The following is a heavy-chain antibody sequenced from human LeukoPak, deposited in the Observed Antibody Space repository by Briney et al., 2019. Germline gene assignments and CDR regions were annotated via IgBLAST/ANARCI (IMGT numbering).Heavy chain of an antibody. V-gene: IGHV4-59*12. CDR2: MYYSGST. J-gene: IGHJ4*02. CDR3: ARRRSTMVRGVYRGTLNYFDY. D-gene: IGHD3-10*01. CDR1: GGSISSYY. Sequence: PSETLSLTCTVSGGSISSYYWSWIRQPPGKGLEWIGYMYYSGSTNYNPSLKSRVTISVDTSKNQFSLKLSSVTAADTAVYYCARRRSTMVRGVYRGTLNYFDYWGQGTLVTVSS.